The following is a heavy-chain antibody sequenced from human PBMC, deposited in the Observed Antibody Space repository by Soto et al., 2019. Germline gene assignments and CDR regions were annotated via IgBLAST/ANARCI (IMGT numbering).Heavy chain of an antibody. D-gene: IGHD6-19*01. CDR1: GFTFSSYA. J-gene: IGHJ6*02. CDR3: AKAFPSQWLGNSLSPYYYGMDV. CDR2: ISGSGGST. Sequence: PGGSLRLSCAASGFTFSSYAMSWVRQAPGKGLEWVSAISGSGGSTYYADSVKGRFTISRDNSKNTLYLQMNSLRAEDTAVYYCAKAFPSQWLGNSLSPYYYGMDVWGQGTTVTVSS. V-gene: IGHV3-23*01.